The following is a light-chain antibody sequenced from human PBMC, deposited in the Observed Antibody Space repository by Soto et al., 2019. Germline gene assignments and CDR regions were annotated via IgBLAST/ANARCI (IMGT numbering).Light chain of an antibody. CDR1: QSVSSN. CDR3: QQYNNWPVMYT. J-gene: IGKJ2*01. V-gene: IGKV3-15*01. Sequence: EIVMTQSPATLSVSPGERATLSCRASQSVSSNLAWYQQKPGQAPRLLIYGASTRATGIPARFSGSGSGTEFTLTISSLQSEDFAVYYCQQYNNWPVMYTFGQGTTLEIK. CDR2: GAS.